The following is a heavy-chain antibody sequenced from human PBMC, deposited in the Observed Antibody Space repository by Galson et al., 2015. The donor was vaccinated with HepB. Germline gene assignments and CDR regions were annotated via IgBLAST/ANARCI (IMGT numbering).Heavy chain of an antibody. CDR2: ISYDGSNK. CDR3: ARDRGSTLYSSGWSFGY. D-gene: IGHD6-19*01. V-gene: IGHV3-30*04. J-gene: IGHJ4*02. Sequence: SLRLSCAASGFTFSSYAMHWVRQAPGKGLEWVAVISYDGSNKYYADSVKGRFTISRDNSKNTLYLQMNSLRAEDTAVYYCARDRGSTLYSSGWSFGYWGQGTLVTVSS. CDR1: GFTFSSYA.